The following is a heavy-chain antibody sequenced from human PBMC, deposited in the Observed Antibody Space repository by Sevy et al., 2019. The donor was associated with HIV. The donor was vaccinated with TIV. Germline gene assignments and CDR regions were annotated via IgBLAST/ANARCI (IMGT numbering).Heavy chain of an antibody. D-gene: IGHD3-16*01. Sequence: GGSLRLSCTASGFKFGDYAMSWLRQAPGNGLEWVGFIRSQTFGGTTEYAASVKDRFAISRDDSRSIAYLQMDSLTTEDTAIYFCTRVRGTISPYYYFGMDVWGQRTTVTVSS. V-gene: IGHV3-49*03. CDR3: TRVRGTISPYYYFGMDV. CDR2: IRSQTFGGTT. CDR1: GFKFGDYA. J-gene: IGHJ6*02.